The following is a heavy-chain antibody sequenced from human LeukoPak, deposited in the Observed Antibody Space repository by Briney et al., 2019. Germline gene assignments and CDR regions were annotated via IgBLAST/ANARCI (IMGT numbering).Heavy chain of an antibody. Sequence: SVKVSCKASGGTVSSYAISWVRQATGQGLEWMGGIIPIFGRANYAQKFQGRLTITADESTSTAYMELSSLRSEDTAVYYCARNAPYGSGGTRNWFDPWGQGTLVTVSS. D-gene: IGHD3-10*01. CDR3: ARNAPYGSGGTRNWFDP. CDR1: GGTVSSYA. V-gene: IGHV1-69*13. CDR2: IIPIFGRA. J-gene: IGHJ5*02.